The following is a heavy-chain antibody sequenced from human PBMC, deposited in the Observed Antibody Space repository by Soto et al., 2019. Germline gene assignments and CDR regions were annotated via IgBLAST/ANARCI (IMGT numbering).Heavy chain of an antibody. V-gene: IGHV3-30-3*01. CDR3: ARAYDILTGFDY. CDR2: ISYDGSNK. D-gene: IGHD3-9*01. J-gene: IGHJ4*02. Sequence: QVQQVESGGGVVQPGRSLRLSCAASGFTFSSYAMHWVRQAPGKGLEWVAVISYDGSNKYYADSVKGRFTISRDNSKNTLYLQMNSPRAEDTAVYYCARAYDILTGFDYWGQGTLVTVSS. CDR1: GFTFSSYA.